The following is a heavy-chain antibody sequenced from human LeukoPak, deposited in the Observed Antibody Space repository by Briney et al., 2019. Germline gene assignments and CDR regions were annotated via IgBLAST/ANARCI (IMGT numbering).Heavy chain of an antibody. V-gene: IGHV3-21*01. D-gene: IGHD6-6*01. CDR2: ISSSSSYI. Sequence: GGSLRLSCAASGFTFSSYSMNWVRQAPGKGLEWVSSISSSSSYIYYADSVKGRFTTSRDNAKNSLYLQMNSLRAEDTAVYYCARDGLYSSSVPYYFDYWGQGTLVTVSS. CDR1: GFTFSSYS. CDR3: ARDGLYSSSVPYYFDY. J-gene: IGHJ4*02.